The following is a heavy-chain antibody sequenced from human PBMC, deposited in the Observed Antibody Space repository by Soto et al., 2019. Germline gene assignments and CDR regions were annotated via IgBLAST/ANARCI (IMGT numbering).Heavy chain of an antibody. CDR2: IIPIFGTA. V-gene: IGHV1-69*13. CDR1: GGTFSSYA. CDR3: ARGSEMATKNFDY. J-gene: IGHJ4*01. Sequence: SVKVSCKASGGTFSSYAISWVRQAPGQGLEWMGGIIPIFGTANYAQKFQGRVTITADESTSTAYMELSSLRSEDTAVYYCARGSEMATKNFDYWGHGTLVTVSS. D-gene: IGHD5-12*01.